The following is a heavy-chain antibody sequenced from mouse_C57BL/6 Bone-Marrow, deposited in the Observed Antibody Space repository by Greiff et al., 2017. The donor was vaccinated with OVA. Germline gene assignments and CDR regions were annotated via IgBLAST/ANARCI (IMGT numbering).Heavy chain of an antibody. CDR3: ARGGWLLEAMDD. D-gene: IGHD2-3*01. Sequence: QVQLQQPGAELVKPGASVKLSCKASGYTFTSYWMQWVKQRPGQGLEWIGEIDPSDSYTNYNQKFKGKATLTVDTSSSTAYMQLSSLTAEDSAVYYCARGGWLLEAMDDWGQGTSVTVSS. V-gene: IGHV1-50*01. CDR2: IDPSDSYT. J-gene: IGHJ4*01. CDR1: GYTFTSYW.